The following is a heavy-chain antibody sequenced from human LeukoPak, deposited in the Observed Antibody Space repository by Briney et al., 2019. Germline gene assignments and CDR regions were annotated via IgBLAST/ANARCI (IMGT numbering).Heavy chain of an antibody. V-gene: IGHV4-39*07. J-gene: IGHJ6*02. CDR1: GGSISSSSYY. Sequence: SETLSLTCSVSGGSISSSSYYWGWIRQPPGKGLERIGSIYYRGSTYYNPSLKSRVTISVDTSKNQLSLKLSSMTAADTAVYYCATGVVVAATDLGSYYYGVDVWGQGTTVTVSS. CDR3: ATGVVVAATDLGSYYYGVDV. D-gene: IGHD2-15*01. CDR2: IYYRGST.